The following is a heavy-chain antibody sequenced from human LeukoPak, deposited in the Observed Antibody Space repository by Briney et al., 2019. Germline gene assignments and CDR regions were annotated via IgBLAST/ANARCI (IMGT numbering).Heavy chain of an antibody. CDR3: ARGSSGTKDY. J-gene: IGHJ4*02. D-gene: IGHD2-2*01. CDR2: INHSGST. Sequence: SETLSLTCTVSGGSISSYYWSWIRQPPGKGLEWIGEINHSGSTNYNPSLKSRVTISVDTSKNQFSLKLSSVTAADTAVYYCARGSSGTKDYWGQGTLVTVSS. CDR1: GGSISSYY. V-gene: IGHV4-34*01.